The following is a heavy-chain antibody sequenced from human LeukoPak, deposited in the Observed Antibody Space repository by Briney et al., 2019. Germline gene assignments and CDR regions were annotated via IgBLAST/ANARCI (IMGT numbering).Heavy chain of an antibody. D-gene: IGHD6-13*01. Sequence: SVKVSCKASGFTFTSSAVQWVRQARGQRLEWIGWIVVGSGNTNYAQKFQERVTITRDMSTSTAYMELSSLRSEDTAVYYCAASSSWNHDAFDIWGRGTMVTVSS. J-gene: IGHJ3*02. CDR1: GFTFTSSA. CDR2: IVVGSGNT. CDR3: AASSSWNHDAFDI. V-gene: IGHV1-58*01.